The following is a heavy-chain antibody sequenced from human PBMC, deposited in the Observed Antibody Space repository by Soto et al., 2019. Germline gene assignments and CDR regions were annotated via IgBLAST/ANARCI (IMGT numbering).Heavy chain of an antibody. CDR3: AKGSGSYPFDY. CDR2: ISISGDST. V-gene: IGHV3-23*01. J-gene: IGHJ4*02. CDR1: VLTFISYA. D-gene: IGHD1-26*01. Sequence: GWSLRLSCASSVLTFISYALSWVRQAPGKGLEWVSTISISGDSTYYADSVKGRFTISRDNSKNTLYLQMNSLRAEDTAEYYCAKGSGSYPFDYWGQGTQVTVSS.